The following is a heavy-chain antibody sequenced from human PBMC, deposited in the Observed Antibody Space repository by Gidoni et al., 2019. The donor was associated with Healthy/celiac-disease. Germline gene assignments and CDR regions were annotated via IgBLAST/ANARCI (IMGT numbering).Heavy chain of an antibody. Sequence: EVQLLESGGGLVQLGGSLRLSCAASGFTFSSYAMSWVRQAPGKGLGWVSAISGSGVSTYYADSVKGRFTISRDNSKNTLYLQMNSLRAEDTAVYYCAKDRGWGWFDPWGQGTLVTVSS. CDR2: ISGSGVST. J-gene: IGHJ5*02. CDR1: GFTFSSYA. D-gene: IGHD3-10*01. V-gene: IGHV3-23*01. CDR3: AKDRGWGWFDP.